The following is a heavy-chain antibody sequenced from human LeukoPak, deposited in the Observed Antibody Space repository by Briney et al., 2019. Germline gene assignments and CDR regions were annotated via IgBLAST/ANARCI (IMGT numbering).Heavy chain of an antibody. CDR2: ISFDGSSK. CDR1: GFTFSAYG. J-gene: IGHJ6*03. Sequence: GRSLRLSCAASGFTFSAYGMHWVRQAPGKGLEWVAVISFDGSSKDYAESVRGRFTVSRDNSKNTLYLQMNSLRVEDTAVYYCAKAADQYYYSYFYYMDVWGKGTTVTVSS. CDR3: AKAADQYYYSYFYYMDV. D-gene: IGHD2-2*01. V-gene: IGHV3-30*18.